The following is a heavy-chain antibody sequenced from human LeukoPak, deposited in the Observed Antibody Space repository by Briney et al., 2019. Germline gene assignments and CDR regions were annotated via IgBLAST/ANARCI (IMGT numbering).Heavy chain of an antibody. V-gene: IGHV3-74*01. J-gene: IGHJ4*02. CDR2: INTDGSST. CDR1: GFTFSSYW. Sequence: GGSLRLSCAASGFTFSSYWMHWVRQAPGKAPVWVSRINTDGSSTTYADSVKGRFTISRDNAKNTLYLQMNSLRAEDTAVYYCVRDNPRCCGVVPANIDDYWGQGTLVTVSS. D-gene: IGHD2-15*01. CDR3: VRDNPRCCGVVPANIDDY.